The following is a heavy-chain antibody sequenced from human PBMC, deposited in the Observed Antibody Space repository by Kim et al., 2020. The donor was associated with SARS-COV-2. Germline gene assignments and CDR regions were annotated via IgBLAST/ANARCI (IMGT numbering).Heavy chain of an antibody. Sequence: GGSLRLSCAASGFTFSSYGMHWVRQAPGKGLEGVAVISYDGSNKYYADSVKGRFTISRDNSKNTLYLQMNSLRAEDTAVYYCAKDLSSSGSQTPWDYYYGMDVWGQGTRVTVPS. J-gene: IGHJ6*02. CDR2: ISYDGSNK. V-gene: IGHV3-30*18. D-gene: IGHD6-19*01. CDR1: GFTFSSYG. CDR3: AKDLSSSGSQTPWDYYYGMDV.